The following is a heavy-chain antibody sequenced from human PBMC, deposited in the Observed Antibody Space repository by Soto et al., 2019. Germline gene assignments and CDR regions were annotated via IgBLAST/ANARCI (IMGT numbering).Heavy chain of an antibody. CDR2: FDPEDGET. D-gene: IGHD5-18*01. Sequence: ASVKVSCKVSGYTLTELSMHWVRQAPGKGLEWMGGFDPEDGETIYAQKFQGRVTMTEDTSTDTAYMELSSLRSEDTAVYYCATNGLLSAPGGYSYGRTIPDYYYYYMDVWGKGTTVTVSS. CDR1: GYTLTELS. CDR3: ATNGLLSAPGGYSYGRTIPDYYYYYMDV. V-gene: IGHV1-24*01. J-gene: IGHJ6*03.